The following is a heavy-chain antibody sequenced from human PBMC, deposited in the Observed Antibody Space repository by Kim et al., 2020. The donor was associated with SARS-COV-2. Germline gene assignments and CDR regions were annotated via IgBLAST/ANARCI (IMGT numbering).Heavy chain of an antibody. D-gene: IGHD6-13*01. J-gene: IGHJ4*02. CDR3: VRGYTSKWAPLDY. CDR1: GFTFSSYA. CDR2: ISANGRTT. V-gene: IGHV3-64D*06. Sequence: GGSLRLSCSASGFTFSSYAMHWVRQVIGKGLDYVSTISANGRTTYYADSVKGRFTLSRDNSKNTLYLQMSNLRPEDTAIYYCVRGYTSKWAPLDYWGLGSLVTVSS.